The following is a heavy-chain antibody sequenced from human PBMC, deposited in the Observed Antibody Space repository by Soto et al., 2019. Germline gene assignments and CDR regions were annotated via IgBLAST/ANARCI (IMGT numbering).Heavy chain of an antibody. J-gene: IGHJ4*02. V-gene: IGHV4-39*01. CDR1: GGSISSRSHY. Sequence: QLQLQESGPGLVKPSETLSLTCTVSGGSISSRSHYWGWIRQSPGKHLEWIGSSYYRGSTHYNPSLTTRGTTSVDTTKNQVSLKVYSVTAADTAVYYCATADGFGVVTPFFEYWGRGILVTVSS. CDR2: SYYRGST. D-gene: IGHD3-3*01. CDR3: ATADGFGVVTPFFEY.